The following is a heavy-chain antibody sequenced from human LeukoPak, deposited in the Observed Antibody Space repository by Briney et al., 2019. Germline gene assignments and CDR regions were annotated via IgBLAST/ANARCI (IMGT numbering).Heavy chain of an antibody. CDR1: GYSISSGYY. CDR3: ARVKWFGEKCFDY. Sequence: SETLPLTCTVSGYSISSGYYWGWIRQPPGKGLEWIGSIYHSGSTYYNPSLKSRVTISVDTSKNQFSLKLSSVTAADTAVYYCARVKWFGEKCFDYWGQGTLVTVSS. D-gene: IGHD3-10*01. J-gene: IGHJ4*02. V-gene: IGHV4-38-2*02. CDR2: IYHSGST.